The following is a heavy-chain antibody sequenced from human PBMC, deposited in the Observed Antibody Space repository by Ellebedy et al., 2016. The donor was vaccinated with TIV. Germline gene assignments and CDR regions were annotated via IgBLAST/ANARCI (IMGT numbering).Heavy chain of an antibody. D-gene: IGHD1-1*01. CDR2: FDPEDGET. CDR3: ATEVGRTRHWNDKEVFDY. J-gene: IGHJ4*02. Sequence: ASVKVSXKVSGYTLTELSMHWVRQAPGKGLEWMGGFDPEDGETIYAQKFQGRVTMTEDTSTDTAYMELSSLRSEDTAVYYCATEVGRTRHWNDKEVFDYWGQGTLVTVSS. CDR1: GYTLTELS. V-gene: IGHV1-24*01.